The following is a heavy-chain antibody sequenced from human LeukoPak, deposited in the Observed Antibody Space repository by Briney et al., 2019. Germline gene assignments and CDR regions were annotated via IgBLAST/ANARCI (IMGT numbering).Heavy chain of an antibody. D-gene: IGHD3-22*01. V-gene: IGHV1-46*01. CDR2: INPSGGST. CDR3: ARSYYDSSGYYYARAEYFQH. Sequence: RASVKVSCKASGYTFTSYAMHWVRQAPGQGLEWIGIINPSGGSTSYAQKFQGRVTMTRDTSTSTVYMELSRLRSEDTAVYYCARSYYDSSGYYYARAEYFQHWGQGTLVTVSS. CDR1: GYTFTSYA. J-gene: IGHJ1*01.